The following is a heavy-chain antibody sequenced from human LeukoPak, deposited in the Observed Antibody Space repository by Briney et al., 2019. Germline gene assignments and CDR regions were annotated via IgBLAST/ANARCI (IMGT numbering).Heavy chain of an antibody. D-gene: IGHD5-24*01. CDR2: ISSSSSYI. CDR3: ARDRGGRDGSYYFDY. CDR1: GFTFSSYS. V-gene: IGHV3-21*01. Sequence: NPGRSLRLSCAASGFTFSSYSMNWVRQAPGKGLEWVSSISSSSSYIYYADSVKGRFTISRDNAKNSLYLQMNSLRAEDTAVYYCARDRGGRDGSYYFDYWGQGTLVTVSS. J-gene: IGHJ4*02.